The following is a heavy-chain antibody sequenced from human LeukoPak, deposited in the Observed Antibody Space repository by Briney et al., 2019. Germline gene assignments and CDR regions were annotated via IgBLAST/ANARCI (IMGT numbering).Heavy chain of an antibody. D-gene: IGHD5-12*01. CDR3: VRSPIGASAY. CDR2: ISPNNGDT. Sequence: ASLKVSCKPSGYTFTDSYIHWVRQAPGVGLQWMGWISPNNGDTKYAEDFQDRVTMTRDTSISTAYMVLTGLTPDDTAVYYCVRSPIGASAYWGRGTLVTVSS. CDR1: GYTFTDSY. V-gene: IGHV1-2*02. J-gene: IGHJ4*02.